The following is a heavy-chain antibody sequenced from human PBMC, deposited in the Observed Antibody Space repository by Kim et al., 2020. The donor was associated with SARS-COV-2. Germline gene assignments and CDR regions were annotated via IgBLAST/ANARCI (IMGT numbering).Heavy chain of an antibody. Sequence: GGSLRLSCAASGFTFSSYAMHWVRQAPGKGLEWVAVISYDGSNKYYADSVKGRFTISRDNSKNTLYLQMNSLRAEDTAVYYCATYILTGYANLRYFDYWGQGTLVTVSS. D-gene: IGHD3-9*01. J-gene: IGHJ4*02. CDR2: ISYDGSNK. CDR1: GFTFSSYA. V-gene: IGHV3-30*04. CDR3: ATYILTGYANLRYFDY.